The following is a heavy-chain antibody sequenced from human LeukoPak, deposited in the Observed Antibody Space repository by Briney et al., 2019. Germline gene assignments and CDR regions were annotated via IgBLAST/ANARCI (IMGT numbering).Heavy chain of an antibody. CDR2: IKSETDGGTT. CDR3: THDVWSGGTFDY. J-gene: IGHJ4*02. Sequence: PGGSLRLSCAASGFTFSNAWMSWVRQAPGKGLEWVGRIKSETDGGTTDYAAPVKGRFTISRDDSKNTLYLQMNSLQTEDTAVYYCTHDVWSGGTFDYWGQGTLVTVSS. V-gene: IGHV3-15*01. D-gene: IGHD3-3*01. CDR1: GFTFSNAW.